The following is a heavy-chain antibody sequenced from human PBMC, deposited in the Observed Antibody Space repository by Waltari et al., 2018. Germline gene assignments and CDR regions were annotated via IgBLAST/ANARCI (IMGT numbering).Heavy chain of an antibody. J-gene: IGHJ4*02. V-gene: IGHV4-59*11. CDR2: IYYSGSS. CDR3: ARDRGGSGSYYGY. Sequence: QVQLQESGPGLVKPSETLSLTCTVSGGSINSHYWSGIRQPPGKGMEWIGYIYYSGSSTYYPALNSRVIISVDTSKTQFSLKLSSVTAADTAVYYCARDRGGSGSYYGYWGQGTLVTVSS. D-gene: IGHD3-10*01. CDR1: GGSINSHY.